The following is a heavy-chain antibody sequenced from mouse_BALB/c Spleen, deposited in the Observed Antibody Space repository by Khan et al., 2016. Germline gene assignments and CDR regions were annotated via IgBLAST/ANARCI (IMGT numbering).Heavy chain of an antibody. Sequence: QVQLKQSGAELARPGASVKLSCKASGYTFTSYWMQWVKQRPGQGLEWIGAIYPGDGDTRYTQKFKGKATLTADNSSSTAYMQLSSLASEDSAVYYCARGGVITTPFAYWGQGTLVTVSA. D-gene: IGHD2-4*01. CDR1: GYTFTSYW. J-gene: IGHJ3*01. V-gene: IGHV1-87*01. CDR2: IYPGDGDT. CDR3: ARGGVITTPFAY.